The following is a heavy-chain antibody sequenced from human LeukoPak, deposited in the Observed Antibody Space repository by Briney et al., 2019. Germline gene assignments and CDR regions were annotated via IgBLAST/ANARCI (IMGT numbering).Heavy chain of an antibody. CDR2: INSDGSTT. V-gene: IGHV3-74*01. Sequence: SGGSLRLSCAASGFTFDGYWMHWVRQAPGKGLVWVSRINSDGSTTNYADSVMGRFTISRDNAKNTLYLQMDSLTVEDTAVYYCWVPATAGEGDYWGQGTLVTVSS. CDR3: WVPATAGEGDY. D-gene: IGHD2-2*01. CDR1: GFTFDGYW. J-gene: IGHJ4*02.